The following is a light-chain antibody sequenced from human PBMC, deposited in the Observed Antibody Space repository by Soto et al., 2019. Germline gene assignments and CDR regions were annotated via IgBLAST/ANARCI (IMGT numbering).Light chain of an antibody. V-gene: IGKV1-5*01. Sequence: DLQMTQSPSTLSVSVGDRVTITCRASQTISSWLAWYQQKPGKAPKLLIYDASSLERGVPSRFSGSGSGTEFTLTISSLQPDDFATYYCHHYNYYPFTFGGGTRVDLK. CDR3: HHYNYYPFT. CDR1: QTISSW. J-gene: IGKJ4*01. CDR2: DAS.